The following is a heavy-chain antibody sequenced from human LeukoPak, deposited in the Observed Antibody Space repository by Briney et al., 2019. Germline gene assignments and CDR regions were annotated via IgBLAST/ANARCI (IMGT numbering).Heavy chain of an antibody. CDR1: GGSISSGDYY. CDR3: ARDRGGYCSGGSCYSGWFDP. CDR2: IYYSGST. V-gene: IGHV4-30-4*01. D-gene: IGHD2-15*01. Sequence: SQTLSLTCTVSGGSISSGDYYWSWIRRPPGKGLEWIGYIYYSGSTYYNPSLKSRVTISVDTSKNQFSLKLSSVTAADTAVYYCARDRGGYCSGGSCYSGWFDPWGQGTLVTVSS. J-gene: IGHJ5*02.